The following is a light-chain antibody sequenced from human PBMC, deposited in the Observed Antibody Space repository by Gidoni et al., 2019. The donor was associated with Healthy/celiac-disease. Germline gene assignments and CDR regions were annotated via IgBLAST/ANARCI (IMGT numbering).Light chain of an antibody. J-gene: IGLJ2*01. CDR2: EVS. Sequence: QSDLTHPATGSGSPGQSITISCTGTSSDVGGYNYVSWYHQHPAKAPKLMIYEVSHRPSGVSNRFSGSTSCNTAFLTISGLQAEDAADYYCSSYTSSSTKVFGGGTKLTVL. CDR1: SSDVGGYNY. CDR3: SSYTSSSTKV. V-gene: IGLV2-14*01.